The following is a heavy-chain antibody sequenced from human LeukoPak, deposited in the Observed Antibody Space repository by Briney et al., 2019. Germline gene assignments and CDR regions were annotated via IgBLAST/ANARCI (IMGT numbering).Heavy chain of an antibody. CDR2: MNPTSGHT. J-gene: IGHJ4*02. Sequence: ASVKVSCKASGYTFTSYDINWVRQATAQGLEWVGWMNPTSGHTGYAQKFQGRVTMTRDTSISTAYMELNSLTSEDTAVYYCARSPVGVRKKHDFWGQGTLVIVSS. CDR3: ARSPVGVRKKHDF. D-gene: IGHD3-10*01. V-gene: IGHV1-8*01. CDR1: GYTFTSYD.